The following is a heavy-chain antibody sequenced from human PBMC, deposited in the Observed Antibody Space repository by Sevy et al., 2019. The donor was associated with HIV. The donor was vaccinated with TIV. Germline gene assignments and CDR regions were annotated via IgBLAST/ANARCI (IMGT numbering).Heavy chain of an antibody. CDR2: IYYSGST. Sequence: SETLSLTCTVSGGSISSYYWSWIRQPPGKGLEWIGYIYYSGSTNYNPTLKGGVTISVDTSKDQFSVKLSSVTDADTAVYYGARWAVPGFWSGYDTGGVSYGMDVWGQGTTVTVSS. D-gene: IGHD3-3*01. CDR1: GGSISSYY. CDR3: ARWAVPGFWSGYDTGGVSYGMDV. V-gene: IGHV4-59*01. J-gene: IGHJ6*02.